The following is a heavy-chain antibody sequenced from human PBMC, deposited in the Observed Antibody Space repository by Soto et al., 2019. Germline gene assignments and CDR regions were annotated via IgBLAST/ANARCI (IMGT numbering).Heavy chain of an antibody. CDR1: GFTFSSYW. J-gene: IGHJ6*02. V-gene: IGHV3-21*03. CDR2: ISSSSSYI. D-gene: IGHD4-17*01. Sequence: GGSLRLSCAASGFTFSSYWMHWVRQAPGKGLEWVSSISSSSSYIYYADSVKGRFTISRDNAKNSLYLQMNSLKTEDTAVYYCTTDAVTNYYYYGMDVWGQGTTVTVSS. CDR3: TTDAVTNYYYYGMDV.